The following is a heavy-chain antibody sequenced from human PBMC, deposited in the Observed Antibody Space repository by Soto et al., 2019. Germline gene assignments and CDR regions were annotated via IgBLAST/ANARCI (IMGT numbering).Heavy chain of an antibody. J-gene: IGHJ6*02. Sequence: GESLKISWKGSGYSFTSYWIGWVRQMPWKGLEWMGIIYPGDSDTRYSPSFQGQVTISADKSISTAYLQWSSLKASDTAMYYCARHVTVYFYGSGRAMDVWGQGTLVTVS. CDR1: GYSFTSYW. D-gene: IGHD3-10*01. CDR3: ARHVTVYFYGSGRAMDV. CDR2: IYPGDSDT. V-gene: IGHV5-51*01.